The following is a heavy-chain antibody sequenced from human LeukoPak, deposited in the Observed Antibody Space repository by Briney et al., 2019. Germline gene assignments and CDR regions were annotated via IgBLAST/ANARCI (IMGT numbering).Heavy chain of an antibody. J-gene: IGHJ4*02. V-gene: IGHV5-51*01. CDR1: GYSFTSYW. D-gene: IGHD3-22*01. CDR3: ARRVMYYYDSSGYPFDY. Sequence: HGESLKISCKGSGYSFTSYWIGWVRQMPGKGLEWMGIIYPGDSDTRYSPSFQGQVTILADKSISTAYLQWSSLKASDTAMYYCARRVMYYYDSSGYPFDYWGQGTLVTVSS. CDR2: IYPGDSDT.